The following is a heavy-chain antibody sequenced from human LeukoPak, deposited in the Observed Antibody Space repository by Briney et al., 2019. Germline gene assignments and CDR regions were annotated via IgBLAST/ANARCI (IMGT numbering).Heavy chain of an antibody. J-gene: IGHJ3*02. Sequence: PSETLSLTCAVSGGSISNYYWSWIRQPPGQGLQWIWYICYSGSTTYNPALKRRFITLLDTSKKQFSCRLRSVIAADTAVYYCASVLEEFGDPFVFDIWGQGTLVTVSS. CDR3: ASVLEEFGDPFVFDI. CDR1: GGSISNYY. V-gene: IGHV4-59*03. CDR2: ICYSGST. D-gene: IGHD3-10*01.